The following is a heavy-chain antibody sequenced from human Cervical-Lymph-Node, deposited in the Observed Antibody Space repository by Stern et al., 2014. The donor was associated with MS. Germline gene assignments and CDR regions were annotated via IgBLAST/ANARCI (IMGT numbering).Heavy chain of an antibody. D-gene: IGHD6-6*01. V-gene: IGHV1-69*01. CDR3: ARGGSSSYYLGDHYYAMDV. J-gene: IGHJ6*02. CDR2: IISIFEAA. CDR1: GGTFSNYA. Sequence: QLVQSGAEVKKPGSSVKVSCKASGGTFSNYAISWVRQAPGQGPAWMGGIISIFEAANYAQKFQGRVTITADDSRSTTYMEVRSLRSDDTAVYYCARGGSSSYYLGDHYYAMDVWGQGTTVTVSS.